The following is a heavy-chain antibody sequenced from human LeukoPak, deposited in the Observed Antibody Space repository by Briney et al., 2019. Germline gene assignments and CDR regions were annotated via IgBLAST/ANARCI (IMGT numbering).Heavy chain of an antibody. CDR3: AKSPITLVRGAYFDS. D-gene: IGHD3-10*01. V-gene: IGHV3-9*03. CDR1: GFTFDDYA. J-gene: IGHJ4*02. CDR2: ISWNSGSV. Sequence: GGSLRLSCAASGFTFDDYAMHWVRQAPGKGLEWVSGISWNSGSVGYADSVKGRFTISRDNAKNSLHLQMNSLRAEDMALYFCAKSPITLVRGAYFDSWGQGTLVTVSS.